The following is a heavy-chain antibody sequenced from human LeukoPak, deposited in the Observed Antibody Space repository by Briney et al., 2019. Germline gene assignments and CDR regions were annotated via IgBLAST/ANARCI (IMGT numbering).Heavy chain of an antibody. J-gene: IGHJ4*02. D-gene: IGHD6-19*01. Sequence: GGSLRLSCAASGFTFSSYSMNWVRRAPGKGLEWVSSISSSSSYIYYADSVKGRFTISRDNAKNSLYLQMNSLRAEDTAVYYCAREVAVAGTFDNYFDYWGQGTLVTVSS. CDR1: GFTFSSYS. CDR3: AREVAVAGTFDNYFDY. V-gene: IGHV3-21*01. CDR2: ISSSSSYI.